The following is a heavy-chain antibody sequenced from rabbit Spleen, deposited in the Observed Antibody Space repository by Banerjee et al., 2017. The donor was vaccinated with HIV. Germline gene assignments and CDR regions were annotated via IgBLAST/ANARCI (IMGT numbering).Heavy chain of an antibody. J-gene: IGHJ6*01. CDR1: GFSFSSSYY. CDR3: ARDTGSSFSSYGMDL. Sequence: QEQLVESGGGLVQPEGSLTLTCTASGFSFSSSYYMCWVRQAPGKGLEWISCIAGSSSDFTYSATWAKGRFTCSKTSSTTVTLQMTSLTVADTATYFCARDTGSSFSSYGMDLWGPGTLVTVS. D-gene: IGHD8-1*01. V-gene: IGHV1S45*01. CDR2: IAGSSSDFT.